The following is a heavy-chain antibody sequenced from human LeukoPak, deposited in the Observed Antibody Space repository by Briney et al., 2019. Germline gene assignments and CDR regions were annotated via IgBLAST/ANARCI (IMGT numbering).Heavy chain of an antibody. Sequence: GGSLRLSCAAPGFTFSSYAMHWVRQAPGKGLEYVSAISSNGGSTYYANSVKGRFTISRDNSKNTLYLQMGSLRAEDMAVYYCARGTVSGYFDYWGQGTLVTVSS. CDR1: GFTFSSYA. CDR2: ISSNGGST. CDR3: ARGTVSGYFDY. V-gene: IGHV3-64*01. D-gene: IGHD4-17*01. J-gene: IGHJ4*02.